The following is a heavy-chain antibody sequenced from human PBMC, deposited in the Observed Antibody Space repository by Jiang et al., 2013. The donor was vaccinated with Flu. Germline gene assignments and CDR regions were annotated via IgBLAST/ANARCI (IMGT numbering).Heavy chain of an antibody. Sequence: IRQPPGKPLEWLAVIYWDDDKRYWPSLKNRLTITEDTSEGQVVLTMINMDPVDTATYYCARMVRGVLDFWGQGALVTVSS. CDR3: ARMVRGVLDF. J-gene: IGHJ4*02. D-gene: IGHD3-10*01. V-gene: IGHV2-5*02. CDR2: IYWDDDK.